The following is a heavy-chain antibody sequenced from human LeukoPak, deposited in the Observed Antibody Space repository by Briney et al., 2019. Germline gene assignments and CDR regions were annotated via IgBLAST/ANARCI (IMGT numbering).Heavy chain of an antibody. J-gene: IGHJ4*02. V-gene: IGHV4-39*01. CDR2: IYYSGST. D-gene: IGHD7-27*01. Sequence: SETLSLTCTVSDGSISSSSYYWGWIRQPPGKGLEWIGSIYYSGSTYYSPSLKSRVAISVDTSKNQFSLKLSSVTAADTAVYYCASGLTGDPEFFDYWGQGTLVTVSS. CDR3: ASGLTGDPEFFDY. CDR1: DGSISSSSYY.